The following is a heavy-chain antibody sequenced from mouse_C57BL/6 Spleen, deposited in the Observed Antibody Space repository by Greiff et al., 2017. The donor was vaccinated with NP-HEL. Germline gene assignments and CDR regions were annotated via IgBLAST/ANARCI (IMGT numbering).Heavy chain of an antibody. V-gene: IGHV1-55*01. Sequence: QVQLKQPGAELVKPGASVKMSCKASGYTFTSYWITWVKQRPGQGLEWIGDIYPGSGSTNYNEKFKSKATLTVDTSSSTAYMQLSSLTSEDSAVYYCAREGDGYYVWYFDVWGTGTTVTVSS. CDR3: AREGDGYYVWYFDV. D-gene: IGHD2-3*01. CDR2: IYPGSGST. CDR1: GYTFTSYW. J-gene: IGHJ1*03.